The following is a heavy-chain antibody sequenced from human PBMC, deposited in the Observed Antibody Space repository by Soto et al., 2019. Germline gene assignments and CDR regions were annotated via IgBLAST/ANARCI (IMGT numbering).Heavy chain of an antibody. CDR1: GFTFGSYG. D-gene: IGHD3-22*01. J-gene: IGHJ6*02. CDR3: AKAIENYSTGYYKPFYYFGVDV. CDR2: ISYDGSKK. Sequence: LRLSCAASGFTFGSYGMHWVRQAPGKGLEWVAGISYDGSKKYYGESVKGRFTISSDNSKNTLYLQMNSLRVEDTAVYYCAKAIENYSTGYYKPFYYFGVDVWGQGTTVTVSS. V-gene: IGHV3-30*18.